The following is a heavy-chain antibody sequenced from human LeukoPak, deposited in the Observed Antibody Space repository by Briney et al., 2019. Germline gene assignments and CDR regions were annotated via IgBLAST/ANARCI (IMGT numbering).Heavy chain of an antibody. D-gene: IGHD3-10*01. CDR2: IYYSGST. V-gene: IGHV4-61*08. CDR3: ARSYGSGSYYQTEVVTAIKPQGYSDY. J-gene: IGHJ4*02. CDR1: GGSISSGGYY. Sequence: SETLSLTCTVSGGSISSGGYYWSWIRQRPGKGLEWIGYIYYSGSTNYNPSLKSRVTISVDTSKNQFSLKLSSVTAADTAVYYCARSYGSGSYYQTEVVTAIKPQGYSDYWGQGTLVTVSS.